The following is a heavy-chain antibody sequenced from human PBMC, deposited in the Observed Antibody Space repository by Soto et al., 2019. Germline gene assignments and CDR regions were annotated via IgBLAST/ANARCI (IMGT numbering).Heavy chain of an antibody. V-gene: IGHV1-69*01. CDR2: ILPIFGTT. D-gene: IGHD7-27*01. Sequence: QVQLVQSGAEVKKPGSSVKVSCKASGGTFNSYNINWVRQAPGQGLEWMGGILPIFGTTNYAQRFQGRLTIIADDSTITAYMELSSLRSEDTAVYYCARDETGDSYYYYYGMDVWGQGTTVTVTS. CDR3: ARDETGDSYYYYYGMDV. J-gene: IGHJ6*02. CDR1: GGTFNSYN.